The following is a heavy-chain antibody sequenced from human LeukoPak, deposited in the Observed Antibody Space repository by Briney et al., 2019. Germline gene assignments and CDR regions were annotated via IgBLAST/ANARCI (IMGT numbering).Heavy chain of an antibody. J-gene: IGHJ4*02. CDR2: IYTSGST. D-gene: IGHD3-22*01. Sequence: SETLSLTCTVSGGSISSYYWSWIRQPAGKGLEWIGRIYTSGSTNYNPSLKSRVTMSVDTSKNQFSLKLSSVTAADTAVYYCARGSPGTYYYDSSGPFDYWGQGTLVTVSS. V-gene: IGHV4-4*07. CDR3: ARGSPGTYYYDSSGPFDY. CDR1: GGSISSYY.